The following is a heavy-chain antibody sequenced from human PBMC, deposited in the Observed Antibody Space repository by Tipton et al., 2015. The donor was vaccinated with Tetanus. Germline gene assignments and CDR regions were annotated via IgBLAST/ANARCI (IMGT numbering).Heavy chain of an antibody. J-gene: IGHJ4*02. CDR2: ISNGNP. CDR1: RGPISSYY. CDR3: ARGITDGYNRRLDY. D-gene: IGHD5-24*01. Sequence: TLSLTCTVSRGPISSYYWSWIRQPVGKGLEWIGHISNGNPDYSPSLKNRVTLSVDTSKNEFSLTLRSVTAADTGIYYCARGITDGYNRRLDYWGQGTLVAVSP. V-gene: IGHV4-4*07.